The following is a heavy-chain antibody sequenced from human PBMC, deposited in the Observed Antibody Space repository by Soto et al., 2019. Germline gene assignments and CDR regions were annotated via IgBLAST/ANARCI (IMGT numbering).Heavy chain of an antibody. V-gene: IGHV4-34*01. CDR1: GGSFSGYY. D-gene: IGHD3-9*01. CDR2: INHSGST. J-gene: IGHJ5*02. CDR3: ARVFGFYDILTGLNWFDP. Sequence: PSETLSLTCGVYGGSFSGYYLSWIRQPPGKGLEWIGEINHSGSTNYNPSLKSRVTISVDTSKNQFSLKLSSVTAADTAVYYCARVFGFYDILTGLNWFDPWGQGTLVTVSS.